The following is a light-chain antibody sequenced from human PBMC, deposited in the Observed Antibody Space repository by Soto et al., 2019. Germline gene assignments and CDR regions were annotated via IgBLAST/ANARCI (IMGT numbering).Light chain of an antibody. CDR3: QQYNSYAIT. V-gene: IGKV1-5*01. CDR1: QSISTW. CDR2: DAS. Sequence: DIPMTQSPSTLSASVGDRVTITCRASQSISTWLAWYQQKPGKAPNLLIYDASSLQSGVPSRFSGSGSGTEFTLTIFSLQPDDFATDYCQQYNSYAITFGQGTRLEI. J-gene: IGKJ5*01.